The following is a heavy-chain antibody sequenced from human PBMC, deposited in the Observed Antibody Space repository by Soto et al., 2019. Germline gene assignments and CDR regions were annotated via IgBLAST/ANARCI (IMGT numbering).Heavy chain of an antibody. D-gene: IGHD5-12*01. CDR3: ARDRDGDGYNPFDY. CDR2: IYYSGST. J-gene: IGHJ4*02. CDR1: GGSISSYY. Sequence: SETLSLTCTVSGGSISSYYWSWIRQPPGKGLEWIGYIYYSGSTNYNPSLKSRVTISVDTSKNQFSLKLSSVTAADTAVYYWARDRDGDGYNPFDYWGQGTLVTVSS. V-gene: IGHV4-59*01.